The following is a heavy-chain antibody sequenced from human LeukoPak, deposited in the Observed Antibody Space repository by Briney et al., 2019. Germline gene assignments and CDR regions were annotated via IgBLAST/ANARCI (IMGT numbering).Heavy chain of an antibody. J-gene: IGHJ5*02. CDR3: ARWAEIDIVAPP. Sequence: ASVKVSCKASGYTFTSYGISWVRQAPGQGLEWMGWISAYNGNTNYAQKLQGRVTMTTDTSTSTAYMELRSLRSDDTAVYSCARWAEIDIVAPPWGQGTLVTVSS. CDR2: ISAYNGNT. V-gene: IGHV1-18*01. CDR1: GYTFTSYG. D-gene: IGHD5-12*01.